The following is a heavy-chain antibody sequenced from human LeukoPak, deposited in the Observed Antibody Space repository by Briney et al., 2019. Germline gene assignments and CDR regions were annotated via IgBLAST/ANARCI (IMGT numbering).Heavy chain of an antibody. CDR3: ARGIPPSLWFGRQYYYYYYMDV. D-gene: IGHD3-10*01. J-gene: IGHJ6*03. Sequence: GGSLRLSCAASGFTVSSNYMSWVRQAPGKGLEWVSVIYSGGSTYYADSVKGRFTISRDNSKNTLYLQMNSLRAEDTAVYYCARGIPPSLWFGRQYYYYYYMDVWGKGTTVTVSS. CDR2: IYSGGST. CDR1: GFTVSSNY. V-gene: IGHV3-53*01.